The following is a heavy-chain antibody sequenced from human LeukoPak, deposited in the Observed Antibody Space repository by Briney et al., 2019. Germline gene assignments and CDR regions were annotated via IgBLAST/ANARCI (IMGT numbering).Heavy chain of an antibody. CDR3: AKAAHYDFWSGYDY. D-gene: IGHD3-3*01. Sequence: GGSLRLSCAASGSTFSSYGMHWVRQAPGKGLEWVTFIRYDGSNKYYTDSVKARFTISRDNSKNTLYLQMNSLRAEDTAVYYCAKAAHYDFWSGYDYWGQGTVVTVSS. J-gene: IGHJ4*02. CDR1: GSTFSSYG. V-gene: IGHV3-30*02. CDR2: IRYDGSNK.